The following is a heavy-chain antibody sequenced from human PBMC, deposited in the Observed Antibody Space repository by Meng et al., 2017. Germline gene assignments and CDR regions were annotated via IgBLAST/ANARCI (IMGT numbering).Heavy chain of an antibody. J-gene: IGHJ5*02. Sequence: QISFKVVGHPTVITPPTLTLTCPFAGFSLITSGVGVGWIRQPPGKALELLALIYWDDDKRYSPSLKSRLTITKDTSKNQVFLTMTNMDPVDTATYYCAHRRGDSREGWFDPWGQGTLVTVSS. CDR2: IYWDDDK. V-gene: IGHV2-5*02. D-gene: IGHD2-21*02. CDR3: AHRRGDSREGWFDP. CDR1: GFSLITSGVG.